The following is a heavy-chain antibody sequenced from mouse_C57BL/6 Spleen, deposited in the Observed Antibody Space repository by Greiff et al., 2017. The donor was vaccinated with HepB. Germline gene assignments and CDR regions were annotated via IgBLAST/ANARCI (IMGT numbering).Heavy chain of an antibody. Sequence: EVKLMESGGGLVQPGGSLSLSCAASGFTFTDYYMSWVRQPPGKALEWLGFIRNKANGYTTEYSASVKGRFTISRDNSQSILYLQMNALRAEDSATYYCARRGYYGSSPYYAMDYWGQGTSVTVSS. CDR2: IRNKANGYTT. D-gene: IGHD1-1*01. CDR3: ARRGYYGSSPYYAMDY. J-gene: IGHJ4*01. V-gene: IGHV7-3*01. CDR1: GFTFTDYY.